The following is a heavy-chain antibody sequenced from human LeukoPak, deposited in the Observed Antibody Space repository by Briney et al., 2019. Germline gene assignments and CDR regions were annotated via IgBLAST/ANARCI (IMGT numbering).Heavy chain of an antibody. Sequence: SETLSLTCTVSGGSISSGGYYWSWIRQHPGKGLEWIGYIYYSGSTNYNPSLKSRVTISVDTSKNQFSLKLSSVTAADTAVYYCARCDFWSGYFTHYFDYWGQGTLVTVSS. V-gene: IGHV4-31*03. CDR3: ARCDFWSGYFTHYFDY. J-gene: IGHJ4*02. D-gene: IGHD3-3*01. CDR2: IYYSGST. CDR1: GGSISSGGYY.